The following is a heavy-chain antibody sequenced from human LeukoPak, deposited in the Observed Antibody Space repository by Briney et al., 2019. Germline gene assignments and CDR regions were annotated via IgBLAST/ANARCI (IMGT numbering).Heavy chain of an antibody. J-gene: IGHJ3*02. CDR3: ARDTVLYGDDAFDI. V-gene: IGHV1-69*05. D-gene: IGHD4-17*01. CDR2: IIPIFGTA. CDR1: GGTFSSYA. Sequence: SVKVSCTASGGTFSSYAISWVRQAPGQGLEWMGRIIPIFGTANYAQKFPGRVTITTDESTSTAYMELSSLRSEDTAVYYCARDTVLYGDDAFDIWGQGTMVTVSS.